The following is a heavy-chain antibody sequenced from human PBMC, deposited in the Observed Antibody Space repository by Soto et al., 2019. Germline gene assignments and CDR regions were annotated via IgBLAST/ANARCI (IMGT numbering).Heavy chain of an antibody. D-gene: IGHD2-8*02. CDR1: GGSFSGYS. CDR2: INHSGST. V-gene: IGHV4-34*01. CDR3: ARDKITGLFDY. Sequence: QVQLQQWGAGLLKPSETLSLACAVYGGSFSGYSWTWIRQPPGTGLEWIGEINHSGSTNYNPSLTSPVTIAVDTSKHQFSLKLTSVTAADTAVYYCARDKITGLFDYWGQGTLVTVSS. J-gene: IGHJ4*02.